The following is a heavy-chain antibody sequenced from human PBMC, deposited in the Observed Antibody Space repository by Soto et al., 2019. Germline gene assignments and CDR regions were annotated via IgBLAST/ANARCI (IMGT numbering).Heavy chain of an antibody. CDR3: ARRTHVVPAAPYYYGMDV. D-gene: IGHD2-2*01. CDR1: GFTFSSYA. Sequence: GGSLRLSCAASGFTFSSYAMHWVRQAPGKGLEWVAVISYDGSNKYYADSVKGRFTISRDNSKNTRYLQMNSLRAEDTAVYYCARRTHVVPAAPYYYGMDVWGQGTTVTVSS. J-gene: IGHJ6*02. V-gene: IGHV3-30-3*01. CDR2: ISYDGSNK.